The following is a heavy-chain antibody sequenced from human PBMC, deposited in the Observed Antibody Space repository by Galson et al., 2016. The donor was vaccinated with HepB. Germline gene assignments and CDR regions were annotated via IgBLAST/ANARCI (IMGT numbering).Heavy chain of an antibody. CDR1: GFTFSTYA. V-gene: IGHV3-23*01. J-gene: IGHJ4*02. D-gene: IGHD5-12*01. CDR2: ISHDSGSE. CDR3: VNRAEYSGRDNGFQY. Sequence: SLRLSCAGSGFTFSTYAVSWVRQAPGKGLEWVSGISHDSGSEFYGDSVKGRFTIYRDNSKNTVYLELNSLTAEDTAIYYCVNRAEYSGRDNGFQYWGRGTLVTVSS.